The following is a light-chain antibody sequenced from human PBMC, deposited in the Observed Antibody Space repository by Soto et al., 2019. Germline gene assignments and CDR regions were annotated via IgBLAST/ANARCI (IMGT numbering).Light chain of an antibody. CDR2: AAS. CDR3: QQRLMT. CDR1: QSVTSDY. V-gene: IGKV3D-20*02. Sequence: EFVLPQSAGTLSFSPGECANLSYRASQSVTSDYLAWYQQKPGQAPRLLIYAASRRATGIPDRFSGSGSGTDFTLAISSLEPEDFAVYYCQQRLMTFGQGTKVDIK. J-gene: IGKJ1*01.